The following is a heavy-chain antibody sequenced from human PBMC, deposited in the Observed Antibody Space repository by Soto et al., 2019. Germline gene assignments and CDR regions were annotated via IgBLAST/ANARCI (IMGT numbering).Heavy chain of an antibody. CDR1: GFTFSSYG. J-gene: IGHJ4*02. Sequence: GGSLRLSCAASGFTFSSYGMHWVRQAPGKGLEWEAVIWYDGSNKYYADSVKGRFTISRDNSKNTLYLQMNSLRAEDTAVYYCAREDCSSTSCYMQNILDYWGQGTLVTVSS. CDR3: AREDCSSTSCYMQNILDY. D-gene: IGHD2-2*02. CDR2: IWYDGSNK. V-gene: IGHV3-33*08.